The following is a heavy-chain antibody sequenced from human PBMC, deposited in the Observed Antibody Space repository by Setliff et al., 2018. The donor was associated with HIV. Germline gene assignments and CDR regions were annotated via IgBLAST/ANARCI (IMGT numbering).Heavy chain of an antibody. Sequence: SETLSLTCTVSGDAFSTDFHYWVWIRQPPGKGLEWVGSIYHDDNTYYNPSLKSRVTISADMSKNHFSLRLNSATAADTAVYYCARRDLTSVPSWGQGTLVTVSS. D-gene: IGHD3-10*01. CDR3: ARRDLTSVPS. V-gene: IGHV4-39*02. J-gene: IGHJ5*02. CDR1: GDAFSTDFHY. CDR2: IYHDDNT.